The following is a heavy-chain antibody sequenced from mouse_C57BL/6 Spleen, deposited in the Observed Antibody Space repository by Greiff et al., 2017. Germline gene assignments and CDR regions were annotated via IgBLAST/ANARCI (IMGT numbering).Heavy chain of an antibody. CDR3: AKYYYGSSDRYFDV. J-gene: IGHJ1*03. Sequence: QVQLQQSGAELVKPGASVKMSCKASGYTFTTYPIEWMKQNHGKSLEWIGNFHPYNDDTKYNEKFKGKATLTVEKSASTVYLELSRLTSDDSAVYYCAKYYYGSSDRYFDVCGTGTTVTVSS. V-gene: IGHV1-47*01. CDR2: FHPYNDDT. CDR1: GYTFTTYP. D-gene: IGHD1-1*01.